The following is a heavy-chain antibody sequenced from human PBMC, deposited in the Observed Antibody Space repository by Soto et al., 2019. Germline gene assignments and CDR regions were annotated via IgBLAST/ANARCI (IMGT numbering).Heavy chain of an antibody. CDR3: ARDVETSMDGLNYFDT. J-gene: IGHJ5*02. CDR1: GFTFSSYT. V-gene: IGHV3-21*01. D-gene: IGHD5-18*01. Sequence: LRLSCAASGFTFSSYTMNWVRQAPGKGLEWVSSISSSGSYIHYADSVKGRFTISRDNAKNSLFLQMDSLRAEDTAVYYCARDVETSMDGLNYFDTWGQGTLVTVSS. CDR2: ISSSGSYI.